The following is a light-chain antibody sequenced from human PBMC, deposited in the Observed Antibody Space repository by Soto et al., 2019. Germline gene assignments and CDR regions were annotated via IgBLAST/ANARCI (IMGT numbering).Light chain of an antibody. CDR3: QQYYSIPWT. Sequence: DIVMTQSPDSLAVSLGERVTINCKSSQSVLYSSNNRNYLAWFQQKPGQPPKLLIYWASTRESGVPDRFSGSGSGTDFTLTISSLQAEDAAVYYWQQYYSIPWTFGQGAKVDIK. CDR1: QSVLYSSNNRNY. V-gene: IGKV4-1*01. CDR2: WAS. J-gene: IGKJ1*01.